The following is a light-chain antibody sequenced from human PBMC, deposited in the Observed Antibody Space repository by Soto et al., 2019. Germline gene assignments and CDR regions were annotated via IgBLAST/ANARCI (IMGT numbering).Light chain of an antibody. CDR3: TSFPRDNLYV. J-gene: IGLJ1*01. V-gene: IGLV2-14*03. CDR2: HVS. Sequence: QSVLTQPASVSGSPGQSITISCTGTSSDFGGYNYVSWYQQYPGKVPNLLIYHVSNRPSGVYNRFSGSKSGNTASLTISGLQDEDEADYFCTSFPRDNLYVFGTGTKLTVL. CDR1: SSDFGGYNY.